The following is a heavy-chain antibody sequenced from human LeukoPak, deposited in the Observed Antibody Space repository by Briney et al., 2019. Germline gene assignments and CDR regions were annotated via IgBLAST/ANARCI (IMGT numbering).Heavy chain of an antibody. CDR1: GYTFTSYY. Sequence: PRASVKVSCKASGYTFTSYYMHWVRQAPGQGLEWMGIINPSGDSTSYAQKFQGRVTMTRDTSTSTVYMELSSLRSEDTAVYYCAREGLRGSQLDYYGMDVWGQGTTVTVSS. D-gene: IGHD1-26*01. CDR2: INPSGDST. CDR3: AREGLRGSQLDYYGMDV. V-gene: IGHV1-46*01. J-gene: IGHJ6*02.